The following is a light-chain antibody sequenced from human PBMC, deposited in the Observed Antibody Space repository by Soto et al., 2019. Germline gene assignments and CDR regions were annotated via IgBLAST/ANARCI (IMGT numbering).Light chain of an antibody. Sequence: DIQMTQSPSSLSASVGDRVTITCRASQGINDYLVWYQQKPGKVPKLLIYPASTLQSGVSSRFSGCGSETDFTLTISSQLPEDVATYYCQKYNSAPFTFGAGTKVDI. CDR2: PAS. V-gene: IGKV1-27*01. CDR1: QGINDY. J-gene: IGKJ3*01. CDR3: QKYNSAPFT.